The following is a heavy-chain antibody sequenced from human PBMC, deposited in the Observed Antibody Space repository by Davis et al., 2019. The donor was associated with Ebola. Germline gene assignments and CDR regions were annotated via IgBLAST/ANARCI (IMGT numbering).Heavy chain of an antibody. CDR1: GATFTAAAYP. J-gene: IGHJ1*01. Sequence: MPSETLSLTCTVSGATFTAAAYPLIFLRKSPGRPQEWLGYIYYTGATSDNPSLGSRISFSLDMSKNQFSLTLTSLTAADTAVYYCASAVTPNTVYRSWGQGTHVTVSS. V-gene: IGHV4-30-4*08. CDR2: IYYTGAT. CDR3: ASAVTPNTVYRS. D-gene: IGHD2-2*02.